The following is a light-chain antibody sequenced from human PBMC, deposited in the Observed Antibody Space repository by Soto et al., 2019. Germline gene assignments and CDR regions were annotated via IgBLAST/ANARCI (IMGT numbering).Light chain of an antibody. CDR2: DTS. V-gene: IGKV3-11*01. Sequence: EIVLSQSPAILSLSPGDRATLSCRASQTVSSFLAWYQQKPGQAPRLLIYDTSNRATGVPARFSASGSGTDFTLTISSLEPEDFAVYFCQQRYNWPPTFGQGTKLE. CDR1: QTVSSF. J-gene: IGKJ2*01. CDR3: QQRYNWPPT.